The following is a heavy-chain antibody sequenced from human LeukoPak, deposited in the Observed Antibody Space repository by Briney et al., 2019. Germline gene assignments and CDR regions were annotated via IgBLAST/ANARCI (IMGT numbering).Heavy chain of an antibody. J-gene: IGHJ5*02. D-gene: IGHD5-18*01. CDR2: ISSNGGST. CDR3: ARDGGYSYGLGDNWFDP. Sequence: GGSLRLSCAASGFTFSSYAMHWVRQAPGKGLEYVSAISSNGGSTYYANSVKGRFTISRDNSKNTLYLQMGSLRAEDMAVYYCARDGGYSYGLGDNWFDPWGQGTLVTVSS. V-gene: IGHV3-64*01. CDR1: GFTFSSYA.